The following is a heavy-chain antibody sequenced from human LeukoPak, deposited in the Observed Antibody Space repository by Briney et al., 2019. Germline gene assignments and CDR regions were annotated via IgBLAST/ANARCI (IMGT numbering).Heavy chain of an antibody. Sequence: ASVKVSCKASGYTFSGYYMHWVRQAPGQGLELMGWINPNSGGTNYAQKFQGRVTMTRDTSITTAYMELSRLRSDDTSVYYCARDQGGYYSSSWVFDYWGQGTLVTVSS. V-gene: IGHV1-2*02. CDR3: ARDQGGYYSSSWVFDY. CDR2: INPNSGGT. CDR1: GYTFSGYY. D-gene: IGHD6-13*01. J-gene: IGHJ4*02.